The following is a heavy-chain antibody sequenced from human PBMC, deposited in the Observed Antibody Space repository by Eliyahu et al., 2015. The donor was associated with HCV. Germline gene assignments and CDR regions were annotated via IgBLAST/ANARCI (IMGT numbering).Heavy chain of an antibody. J-gene: IGHJ4*02. CDR3: AKDIVTGATTRGGAGDY. Sequence: EVQLVESGGGVVQPGGSLRLSCAASGFTFDDYAMHWVRQAPGKGLGWVSLISGDGGSTYYADSVKGRFTISRDNSKNSLYLQMNSLRTEDTALYYCAKDIVTGATTRGGAGDYWGQGTLVTVSS. CDR2: ISGDGGST. CDR1: GFTFDDYA. D-gene: IGHD1-26*01. V-gene: IGHV3-43*02.